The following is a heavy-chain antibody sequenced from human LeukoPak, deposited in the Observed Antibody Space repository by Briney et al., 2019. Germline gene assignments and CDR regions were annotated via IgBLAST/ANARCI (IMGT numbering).Heavy chain of an antibody. CDR3: ARATARGYDFWSGYQTYFDY. D-gene: IGHD3-3*01. CDR1: GFTFSSYE. Sequence: SGGSLRLSCAASGFTFSSYEMNWVCQAPGKALEWVSYISSSGSTIYYADSVKGRFTISRDNAKNSLYLQMNSLRAEDTAVYYCARATARGYDFWSGYQTYFDYWGQGTLVTVSS. CDR2: ISSSGSTI. J-gene: IGHJ4*02. V-gene: IGHV3-48*03.